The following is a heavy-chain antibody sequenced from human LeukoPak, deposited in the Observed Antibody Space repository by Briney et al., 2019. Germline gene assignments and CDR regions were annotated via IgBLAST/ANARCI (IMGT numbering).Heavy chain of an antibody. V-gene: IGHV1-8*01. D-gene: IGHD7-27*01. J-gene: IGHJ4*02. CDR3: TRGPPNWGHDF. CDR1: GYTFTTYD. Sequence: ASVKVSCKASGYTFTTYDINWVRQATGQGFEWLGWMSPNSGNTGYAQKFQGRVTMTRSTSTSTAYMELSSLKSEDTAVYYCTRGPPNWGHDFWGQGTLVTVSS. CDR2: MSPNSGNT.